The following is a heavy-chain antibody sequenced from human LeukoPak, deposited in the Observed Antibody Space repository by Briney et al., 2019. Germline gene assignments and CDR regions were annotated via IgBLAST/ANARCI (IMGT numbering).Heavy chain of an antibody. D-gene: IGHD4-17*01. CDR2: IGPNSGGT. Sequence: ASVKVSCKASGYTFTGHYMHWVRQAPGQGLEWMGWIGPNSGGTNYARNLQGRVTMTRDTSISTAYMELSSLTSDDTAVYYCARGMFTVTTGGFWGQGTLVTVSS. CDR1: GYTFTGHY. CDR3: ARGMFTVTTGGF. J-gene: IGHJ4*02. V-gene: IGHV1-2*02.